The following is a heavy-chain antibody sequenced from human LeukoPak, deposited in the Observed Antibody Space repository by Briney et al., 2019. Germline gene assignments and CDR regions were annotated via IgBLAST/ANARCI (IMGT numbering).Heavy chain of an antibody. V-gene: IGHV1-8*01. Sequence: ASVKVSCKGSGYTFTSYDINWERHAPGPGLELMGWMNPNSGNTGYAQKFQGRVTMTRNTSISTAYMELSSLRSEDTAVYYCARGLVTIFGVVPHGMDVWGQGTTVTVSS. CDR1: GYTFTSYD. CDR2: MNPNSGNT. J-gene: IGHJ6*02. CDR3: ARGLVTIFGVVPHGMDV. D-gene: IGHD3-3*01.